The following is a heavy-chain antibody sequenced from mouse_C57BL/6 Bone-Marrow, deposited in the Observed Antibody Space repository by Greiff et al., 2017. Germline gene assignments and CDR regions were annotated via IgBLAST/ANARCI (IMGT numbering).Heavy chain of an antibody. CDR3: ARDWDYGSSAPWFAY. V-gene: IGHV5-4*03. Sequence: EVKLVESGGGLVKPGGSLKLSCAASGFTFSSYAMSWVRQTPEKRLEWVANISDGGSYTYYPDNVKGRFTISRDNAKNNLYLQMSHLKSEDTAMYYCARDWDYGSSAPWFAYWGQGTLVTVSA. J-gene: IGHJ3*01. CDR2: ISDGGSYT. CDR1: GFTFSSYA. D-gene: IGHD1-1*01.